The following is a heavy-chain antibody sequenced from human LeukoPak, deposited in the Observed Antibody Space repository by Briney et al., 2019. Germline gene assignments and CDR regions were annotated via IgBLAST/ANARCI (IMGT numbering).Heavy chain of an antibody. V-gene: IGHV3-7*01. CDR3: ARDKDSIVGATSFDY. CDR1: GFTFSSYW. Sequence: PGGSLRLSCAASGFTFSSYWMSWVRQAPGKGLEWVANIKQDGSEKYYVDSVKGRFTISRDNAKNSLYLQMNSLRAEDTAVYYCARDKDSIVGATSFDYWGQGTLVTVSS. D-gene: IGHD1-26*01. CDR2: IKQDGSEK. J-gene: IGHJ4*02.